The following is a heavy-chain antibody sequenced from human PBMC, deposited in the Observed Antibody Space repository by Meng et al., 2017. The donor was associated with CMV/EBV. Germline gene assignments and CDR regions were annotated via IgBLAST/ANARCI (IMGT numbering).Heavy chain of an antibody. CDR1: GDSVSSNSAA. D-gene: IGHD4-17*01. Sequence: SETLSLTFAISGDSVSSNSAAWNWIRQSPSRGLEWLGRTYYRSKWYNDYAVSVKSRITINPDTSKNQFSLQLNSVTPEDTAVYYCARETTGSAYGDYDDAFDIWGQGTTVTVSS. J-gene: IGHJ3*02. CDR2: TYYRSKWYN. V-gene: IGHV6-1*01. CDR3: ARETTGSAYGDYDDAFDI.